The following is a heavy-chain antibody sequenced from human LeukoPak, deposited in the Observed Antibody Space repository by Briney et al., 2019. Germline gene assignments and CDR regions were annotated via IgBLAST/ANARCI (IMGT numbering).Heavy chain of an antibody. CDR1: GFTFSNYG. D-gene: IGHD3-22*01. J-gene: IGHJ1*01. Sequence: GGSLRLSCAASGFTFSNYGMHWVRQAPGKGLEWVAFIRYDGSNKDYADSVRGRFTISRDNSKTTLYLQMNSLRAEDTAVYYCATYSSLNRREFQYWGQGTLLTVSS. CDR3: ATYSSLNRREFQY. V-gene: IGHV3-30*02. CDR2: IRYDGSNK.